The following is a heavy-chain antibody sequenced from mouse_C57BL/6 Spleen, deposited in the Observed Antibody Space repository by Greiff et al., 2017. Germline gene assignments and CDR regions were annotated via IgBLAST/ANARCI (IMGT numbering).Heavy chain of an antibody. D-gene: IGHD2-2*01. J-gene: IGHJ4*01. V-gene: IGHV1-15*01. Sequence: SGAELVRPGASVTLSCKASGYTFTDYEMHWVKQTPVHGLEWIGAIDPETGGTAYNQKFKGKAILTADKSSSTAYMELRSLTSEDSAVXYCTRGVTYAMDDWGQGTSVTVSS. CDR1: GYTFTDYE. CDR2: IDPETGGT. CDR3: TRGVTYAMDD.